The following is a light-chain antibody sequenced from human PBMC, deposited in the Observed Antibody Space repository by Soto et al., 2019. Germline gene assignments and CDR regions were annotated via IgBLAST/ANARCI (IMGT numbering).Light chain of an antibody. J-gene: IGLJ1*01. CDR1: SSNIGAGFD. CDR3: AAWDNSLNGRYV. CDR2: GKM. V-gene: IGLV1-40*01. Sequence: QSVLTQQPSVSGALGQGVTISCSGSSSNIGAGFDVHWYQQLPGTAPRLLIPGKMNRPSGVPDRFSGSKSGTSASLAITGLQAEDEADYYCAAWDNSLNGRYVFGTGTMVTVL.